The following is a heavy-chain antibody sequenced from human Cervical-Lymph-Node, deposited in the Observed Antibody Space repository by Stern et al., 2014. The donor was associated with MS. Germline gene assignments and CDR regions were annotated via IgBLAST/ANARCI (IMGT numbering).Heavy chain of an antibody. CDR1: GYTLTVFY. J-gene: IGHJ6*02. D-gene: IGHD2-15*01. Sequence: QVQLVQSGAEVKKPGASVKVSCKASGYTLTVFYIHLVRQAPGHGLEWMGTISPRGGSTTYAQNFQGRVTMSRDAFTSKVYMALRSLRSEDTTIYYCADGGEVDGGDVWGQGTPVTVSS. CDR3: ADGGEVDGGDV. CDR2: ISPRGGST. V-gene: IGHV1-46*01.